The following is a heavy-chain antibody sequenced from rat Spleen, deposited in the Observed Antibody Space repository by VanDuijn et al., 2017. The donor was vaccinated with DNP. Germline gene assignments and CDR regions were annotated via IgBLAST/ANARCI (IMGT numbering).Heavy chain of an antibody. CDR2: ISYSGST. CDR3: ARWSRYFDY. J-gene: IGHJ2*01. V-gene: IGHV3-1*01. Sequence: EVQLQESGPGLVKPSQSLSLTCSVTGYSITSNYWGWIRKFPGNKMEWMAYISYSGSTGYNPSLKSRVSITRDTSKNQFFLQLNSVTTEDTATYYCARWSRYFDYWGQGVMVTVSS. CDR1: GYSITSNY.